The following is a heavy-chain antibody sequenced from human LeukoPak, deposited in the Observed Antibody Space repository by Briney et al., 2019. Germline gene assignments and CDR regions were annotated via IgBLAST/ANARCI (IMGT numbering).Heavy chain of an antibody. CDR3: RKHRLGPLFGCGYYTN. V-gene: IGHV3-30*02. CDR2: IRFDGTNN. CDR1: DFTFSRYG. J-gene: IGHJ4*02. Sequence: GGSLRLSCAASDFTFSRYGFHWVRQAPGKGLEWVAFIRFDGTNNFYADSVKGRFTISRDNSKTTVYLQMNSLRTEDTALYYCRKHRLGPLFGCGYYTNWGQGTLVTVSS. D-gene: IGHD3-3*01.